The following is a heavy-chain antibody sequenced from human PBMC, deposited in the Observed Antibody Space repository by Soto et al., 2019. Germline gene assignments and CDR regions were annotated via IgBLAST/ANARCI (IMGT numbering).Heavy chain of an antibody. J-gene: IGHJ4*02. D-gene: IGHD3-9*01. CDR1: GYTFSGYY. Sequence: QVQLVQSGAEVKKPGASVKVSCKASGYTFSGYYVHWVRQAPGQGLESMGWFNPNNGGTDSVQKFQGRVTMTGDTSISRAYMELNRLTSDDTAIYFCRVTGVSKIDYWGQGTLVTVSS. CDR3: RVTGVSKIDY. CDR2: FNPNNGGT. V-gene: IGHV1-2*02.